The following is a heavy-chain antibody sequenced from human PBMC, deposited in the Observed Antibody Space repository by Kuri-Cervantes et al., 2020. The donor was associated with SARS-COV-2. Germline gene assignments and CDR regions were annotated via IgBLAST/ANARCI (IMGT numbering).Heavy chain of an antibody. J-gene: IGHJ4*02. CDR3: AGEQWLGPFDY. CDR2: IYYSGST. CDR1: GGSVSSGSYY. V-gene: IGHV4-61*01. D-gene: IGHD6-19*01. Sequence: SETLSLTCTVSGGSVSSGSYYWSWIRQPPGKGLEWIGYIYYSGSTNYNPSLKSRVTISVDTSKNQFSLKLSSVTAADTAVYYCAGEQWLGPFDYWGQGTPVTVSS.